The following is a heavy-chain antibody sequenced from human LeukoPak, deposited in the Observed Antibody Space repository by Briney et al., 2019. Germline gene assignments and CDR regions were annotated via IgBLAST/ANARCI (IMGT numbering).Heavy chain of an antibody. CDR3: ARFMGRNDYGDYIGFDY. V-gene: IGHV4-34*01. CDR1: GGSFSGYY. Sequence: SETLSLTCAVYGGSFSGYYWSWIRQPPGKGLEWIGEINHSGSTNYNPSLKSRVTISVDTSKNQFSLKLSPVTAADTAVYYCARFMGRNDYGDYIGFDYWGQGTLVTVSS. D-gene: IGHD4-17*01. CDR2: INHSGST. J-gene: IGHJ4*02.